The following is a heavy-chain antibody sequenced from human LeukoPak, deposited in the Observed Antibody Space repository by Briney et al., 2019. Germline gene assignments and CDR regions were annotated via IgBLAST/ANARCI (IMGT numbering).Heavy chain of an antibody. CDR2: ISAYNGNT. Sequence: ASVKVSCKASGYTFTSYGISWVRQAPGQGLEWMGWISAYNGNTNYAQKLQGRVTMTTDTSTSTAYMELRSLRSDDTAVYYCARLSQNPIVVVITRLSGAFGIWGQGTMVTVSS. D-gene: IGHD3-22*01. CDR3: ARLSQNPIVVVITRLSGAFGI. CDR1: GYTFTSYG. J-gene: IGHJ3*02. V-gene: IGHV1-18*01.